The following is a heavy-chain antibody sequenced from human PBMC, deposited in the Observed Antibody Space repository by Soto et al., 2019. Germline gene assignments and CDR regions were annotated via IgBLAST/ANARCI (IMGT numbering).Heavy chain of an antibody. J-gene: IGHJ4*02. D-gene: IGHD6-19*01. Sequence: XGSRRLSCAAAGFTFRTYDMHWVRQAPGKGLEWVAFISDDGSQKYYGDSVKGRFTISRDNSKNTLSLRMISLRTEDTSVYYCAKEAPGGWHFFDTWGQGTLVTVSS. CDR3: AKEAPGGWHFFDT. CDR1: GFTFRTYD. CDR2: ISDDGSQK. V-gene: IGHV3-30*18.